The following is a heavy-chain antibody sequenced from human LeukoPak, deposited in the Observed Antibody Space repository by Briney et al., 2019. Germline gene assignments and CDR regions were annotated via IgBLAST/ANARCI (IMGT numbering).Heavy chain of an antibody. V-gene: IGHV4-59*01. CDR2: IYYSGST. CDR1: GGSISSYY. CDR3: ARDQLGGYYYDY. J-gene: IGHJ4*02. D-gene: IGHD3-22*01. Sequence: SETLSLTCTVSGGSISSYYWSWIRQTPGKGLEWIGYIYYSGSTNYNPSLKSRVTISVDTSKNQFSLKLSSVTAADTAVYYCARDQLGGYYYDYWGQGTLVTVSS.